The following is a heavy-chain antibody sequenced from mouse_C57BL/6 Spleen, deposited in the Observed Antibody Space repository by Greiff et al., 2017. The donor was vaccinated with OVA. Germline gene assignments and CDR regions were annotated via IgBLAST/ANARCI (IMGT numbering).Heavy chain of an antibody. J-gene: IGHJ2*01. V-gene: IGHV1-55*01. CDR3: ARRDGYYDYFDY. Sequence: QLKQPGAELVKPGASVKMSCKASGYTFTSYWITWVKQRPGQGLEWIGDIYPGSGSTNYNEKFKSKATLTVDTSSSTAYMQLSSLTSEDSAVYYCARRDGYYDYFDYWGQGTTLTVSS. D-gene: IGHD2-3*01. CDR2: IYPGSGST. CDR1: GYTFTSYW.